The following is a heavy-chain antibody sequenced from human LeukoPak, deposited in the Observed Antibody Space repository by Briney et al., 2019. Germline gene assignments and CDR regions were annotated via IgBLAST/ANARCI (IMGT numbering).Heavy chain of an antibody. V-gene: IGHV4-39*01. CDR3: ARQRHSGGSADWFDP. CDR1: SGSISSSSSY. D-gene: IGHD3-10*01. Sequence: SETLSLTCSVSSGSISSSSSYWGWIRQPPGKGLEWIVSIYYSGSTYYNPSLKSRVTISVDTSKNQFSLKLSSVTAADTAVYYCARQRHSGGSADWFDPWGQGTLVTVSS. J-gene: IGHJ5*02. CDR2: IYYSGST.